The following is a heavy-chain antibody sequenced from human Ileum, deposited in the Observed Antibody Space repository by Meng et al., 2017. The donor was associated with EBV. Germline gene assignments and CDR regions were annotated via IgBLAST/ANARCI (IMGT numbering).Heavy chain of an antibody. CDR1: GDSISSNNW. CDR2: IHHSGTT. CDR3: ARGSDYVWGI. V-gene: IGHV4-4*02. D-gene: IGHD3-16*01. J-gene: IGHJ4*02. Sequence: QVQLQESGQGLVKPSGTLSLTCAGSGDSISSNNWWSWVRQSPGKGLEWIAEIHHSGTTTYNPSLKSRVTISVDKSENHFSLKLTSVTAADTAVYYCARGSDYVWGIWGQGTLVTVSS.